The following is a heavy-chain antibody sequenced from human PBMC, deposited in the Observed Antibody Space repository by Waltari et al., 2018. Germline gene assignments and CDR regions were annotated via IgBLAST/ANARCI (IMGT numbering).Heavy chain of an antibody. CDR2: MNPNSGNT. Sequence: QVQLVQSGAEVKKPGASVKVSCKASGYTFTSYDINWVRQATGHGLEWMGWMNPNSGNTGYAQKFQGRVTITRNTSIITAYMELSSLRSEDTAVYYCARAQYSSGWYAYYYGMDVWGQGTTVTVSS. J-gene: IGHJ6*02. CDR1: GYTFTSYD. CDR3: ARAQYSSGWYAYYYGMDV. D-gene: IGHD6-19*01. V-gene: IGHV1-8*03.